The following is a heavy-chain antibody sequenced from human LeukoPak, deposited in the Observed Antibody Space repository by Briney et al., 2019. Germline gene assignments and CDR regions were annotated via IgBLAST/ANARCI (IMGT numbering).Heavy chain of an antibody. CDR1: GGSISSGDYY. CDR2: IYYSGST. J-gene: IGHJ4*02. V-gene: IGHV4-30-4*01. Sequence: SETLSLTCTVSGGSISSGDYYWSWIRQPPGKGLEWIGYIYYSGSTYYNPSLKSRVTISVDTSKNQFSLKLSSVTAADTAVYYCARVAGGSGSYPFDYWGQGTLVTVSS. CDR3: ARVAGGSGSYPFDY. D-gene: IGHD3-10*01.